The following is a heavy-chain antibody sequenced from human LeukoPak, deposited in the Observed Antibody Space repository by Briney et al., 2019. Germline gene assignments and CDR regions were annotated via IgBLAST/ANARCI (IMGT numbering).Heavy chain of an antibody. CDR1: EFTFSTYW. J-gene: IGHJ4*02. Sequence: GGSLRLSCAASEFTFSTYWMHWVRQPPGKGLVWVSRINGDGSDTTYADSVKGRFTISRDNAKNTLYLQMNGLRAEDTAVYYCSRSAYYDGSGNYYDYWGQGTLVTVSS. D-gene: IGHD3-22*01. V-gene: IGHV3-74*01. CDR3: SRSAYYDGSGNYYDY. CDR2: INGDGSDT.